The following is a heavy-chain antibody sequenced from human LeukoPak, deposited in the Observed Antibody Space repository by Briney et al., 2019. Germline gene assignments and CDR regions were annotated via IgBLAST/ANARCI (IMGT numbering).Heavy chain of an antibody. J-gene: IGHJ4*02. V-gene: IGHV3-48*04. D-gene: IGHD2-21*02. Sequence: GGSLRLSCAASGFTFSSYSMNWVRQAPGKGLEWVSYISSSSSTIYYADSVKGRFTISRDNAKNSLYLQMNSLRAEDTAVYYCARDSVVTDYWGQGTLVTVSS. CDR3: ARDSVVTDY. CDR1: GFTFSSYS. CDR2: ISSSSSTI.